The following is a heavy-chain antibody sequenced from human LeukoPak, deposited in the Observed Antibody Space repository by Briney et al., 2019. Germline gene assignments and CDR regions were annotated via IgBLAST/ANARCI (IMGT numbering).Heavy chain of an antibody. V-gene: IGHV4-38-2*02. CDR2: IYHRGST. CDR3: ARGTPGEITIFSYYYYYGMDV. J-gene: IGHJ6*02. D-gene: IGHD3-9*01. CDR1: GYSISSGYY. Sequence: SETLSLTCTVSGYSISSGYYWGWIRQPPGKGLEWIGSIYHRGSTYYNPSLKSRVTISVDTSKNQFSLKLSSVTAADTAVYYCARGTPGEITIFSYYYYYGMDVWGQGTTVTVSS.